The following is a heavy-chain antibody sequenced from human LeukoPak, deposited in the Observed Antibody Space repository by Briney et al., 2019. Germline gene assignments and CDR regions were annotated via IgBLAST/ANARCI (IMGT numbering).Heavy chain of an antibody. V-gene: IGHV3-23*01. CDR2: ISGSGGST. J-gene: IGHJ4*02. D-gene: IGHD6-13*01. CDR3: AKTRAVPYSSSWFGPFDY. Sequence: GGSLRLSCAASGFTFSSYAMSWVRQAPGKGLEWVSAISGSGGSTYYADSVKGRFTISRDNSKDTLYLQMNSLRAEDTAVYYCAKTRAVPYSSSWFGPFDYWGQGTLVTVSS. CDR1: GFTFSSYA.